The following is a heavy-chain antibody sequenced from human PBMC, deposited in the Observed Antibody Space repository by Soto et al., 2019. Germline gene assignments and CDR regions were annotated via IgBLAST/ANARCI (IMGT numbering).Heavy chain of an antibody. CDR3: ARLRIATNNYKWFDP. Sequence: SETLSLTCIVSGAALNSGNYYWIWIRQVPGKGLEWVGHIYVTGAVDYNPSFRDRITISQDTSERQFSLNLRLVTAADTAVYYCARLRIATNNYKWFDPWGQGTLVTVSS. CDR1: GAALNSGNYY. D-gene: IGHD2-21*01. CDR2: IYVTGAV. V-gene: IGHV4-31*03. J-gene: IGHJ5*02.